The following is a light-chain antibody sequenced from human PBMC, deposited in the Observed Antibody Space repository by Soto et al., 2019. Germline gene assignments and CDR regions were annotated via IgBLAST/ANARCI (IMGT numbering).Light chain of an antibody. CDR3: QQYNSYPWT. CDR1: QSISSW. CDR2: KAS. J-gene: IGKJ1*01. V-gene: IGKV1-5*03. Sequence: DIRMTQSPFTLSASVGDRVTITCRASQSISSWLAWYQQKPGKAPKLLIYKASTLESGVPSNFSGSGSGIEFTLTISSLQPEDFATYYCQQYNSYPWTFGQGTKVDIK.